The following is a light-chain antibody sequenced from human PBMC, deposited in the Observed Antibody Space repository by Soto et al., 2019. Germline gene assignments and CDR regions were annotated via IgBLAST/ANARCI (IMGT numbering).Light chain of an antibody. Sequence: QSVLTQPPSVSGAPGQSVTIACTGSSSNIGAVYDVHWYQQLPGTAPKLLIYGNSNRPSGVPDRFSGSKSGTSASLAITGLQAEDEADYDCQSYDSSLSDSVGFGGGTKLTV. CDR3: QSYDSSLSDSVG. V-gene: IGLV1-40*01. CDR1: SSNIGAVYD. CDR2: GNS. J-gene: IGLJ2*01.